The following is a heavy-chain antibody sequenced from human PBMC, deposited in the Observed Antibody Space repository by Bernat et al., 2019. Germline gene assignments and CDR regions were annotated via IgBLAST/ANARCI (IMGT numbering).Heavy chain of an antibody. CDR1: GGSFSGYY. V-gene: IGHV4-34*01. Sequence: QVQLQQWGAGLLKPSETLSLTCAVYGGSFSGYYWSWIRQPPGKGLEWIGEINHSGSTNYNPSLKSRVTISVDTSKNQFSLKLSSVTAADTAVYYCARGRHLIQLFFIIGAGTAKLAFDPWGQGTLVTVSS. J-gene: IGHJ5*02. CDR3: ARGRHLIQLFFIIGAGTAKLAFDP. D-gene: IGHD5-18*01. CDR2: INHSGST.